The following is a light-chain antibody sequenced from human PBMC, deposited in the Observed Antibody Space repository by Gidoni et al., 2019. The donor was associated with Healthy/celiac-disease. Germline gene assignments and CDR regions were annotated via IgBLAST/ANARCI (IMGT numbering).Light chain of an antibody. J-gene: IGKJ1*01. V-gene: IGKV1-5*01. CDR2: DAA. CDR3: QQYNSYST. CDR1: QSISSW. Sequence: DIQRTQSPSTLSASVGDRVTITCRASQSISSWLAWYQQQPGKAPNLRIYDAASLESGVPSRCSGSGSGTEFTLTISGLQPDDFATYYCQQYNSYSTFGQGTKVEIK.